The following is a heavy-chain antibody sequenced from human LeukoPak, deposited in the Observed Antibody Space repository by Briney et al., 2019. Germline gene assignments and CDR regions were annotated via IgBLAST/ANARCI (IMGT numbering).Heavy chain of an antibody. Sequence: GGSLRLSCAASGFMLSGHWMSWVRQAPGKGLEWVANIKQDGSEKNNVDSVKGRFTISRDNAKNSLFLQMSSLRAEDTAVYYCVRGLGLGYWGQGTLVTVSS. D-gene: IGHD7-27*01. CDR2: IKQDGSEK. CDR1: GFMLSGHW. J-gene: IGHJ4*02. CDR3: VRGLGLGY. V-gene: IGHV3-7*01.